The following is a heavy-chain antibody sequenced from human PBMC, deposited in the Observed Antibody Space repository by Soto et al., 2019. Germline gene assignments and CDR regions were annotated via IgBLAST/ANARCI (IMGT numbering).Heavy chain of an antibody. Sequence: QVQLQESGPGLVKPSGTLSLTCAVSGGSISSSNWWRWVRQPTGKWLEWIGEIYHSGSTNYNPSLKSRLTISVDKSKNQFSLKLSAVTAADTAVYYCARWLGSMIRDAFDIWGQGTMVTVSS. D-gene: IGHD3-16*01. V-gene: IGHV4-4*02. CDR3: ARWLGSMIRDAFDI. CDR1: GGSISSSNW. J-gene: IGHJ3*02. CDR2: IYHSGST.